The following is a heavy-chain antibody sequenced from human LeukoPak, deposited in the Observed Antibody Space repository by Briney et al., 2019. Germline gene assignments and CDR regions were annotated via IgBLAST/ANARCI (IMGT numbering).Heavy chain of an antibody. CDR1: GYRFTNYW. Sequence: GESPKISCATSGYRFTNYWIGWVRQMPGKGLEFMGIINPGDSDTRYSPSFQGQVTISADKSFSTAYLQLNSLKASDTAMYYCARHATTGFIVNRFDPWGQGTPVTVFS. J-gene: IGHJ5*02. CDR3: ARHATTGFIVNRFDP. V-gene: IGHV5-51*01. CDR2: INPGDSDT. D-gene: IGHD1-26*01.